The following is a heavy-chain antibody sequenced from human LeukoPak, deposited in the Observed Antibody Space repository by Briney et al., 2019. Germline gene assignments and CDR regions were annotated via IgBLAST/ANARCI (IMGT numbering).Heavy chain of an antibody. CDR1: GGSISGYY. V-gene: IGHV4-59*01. Sequence: SETLSLTCTVSGGSISGYYWSGIRQPPGKGLEWIGYIYYSGSTNYNPSLKSRVTISVDTSKNQFSLKLSSVTAADTAVYYCASSPGPSYYYYYYMDVWGKGTTVTVSS. J-gene: IGHJ6*03. CDR3: ASSPGPSYYYYYYMDV. CDR2: IYYSGST.